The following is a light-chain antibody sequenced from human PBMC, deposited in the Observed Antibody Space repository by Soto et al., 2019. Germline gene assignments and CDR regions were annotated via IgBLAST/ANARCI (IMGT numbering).Light chain of an antibody. V-gene: IGLV3-1*01. CDR1: KLGDKY. Sequence: SYELTQPPSVSVSPGQTGSITCSGDKLGDKYACWYQQKPGQSPVLVIYQDSKRPSGIPERFSGSNSGNTATLTISGTQAMDEADYYCQAWDSSTAYVVFGAGTKLTVL. CDR2: QDS. CDR3: QAWDSSTAYVV. J-gene: IGLJ2*01.